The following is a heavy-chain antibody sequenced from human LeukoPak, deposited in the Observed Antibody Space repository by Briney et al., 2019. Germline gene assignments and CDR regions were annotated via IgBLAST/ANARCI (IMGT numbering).Heavy chain of an antibody. CDR1: GFTFSSYG. V-gene: IGHV3-30*02. CDR2: IRYDGSNK. D-gene: IGHD6-13*01. Sequence: GGTLRLSCAASGFTFSSYGMSWVRQAPGKGLEWVAFIRYDGSNKYYADSVKGRFTISRDNSKNTLYLQMNSLRAEDTAVYYCAKDGFIGAAAAYYFDYWGQGTLVTVSS. CDR3: AKDGFIGAAAAYYFDY. J-gene: IGHJ4*02.